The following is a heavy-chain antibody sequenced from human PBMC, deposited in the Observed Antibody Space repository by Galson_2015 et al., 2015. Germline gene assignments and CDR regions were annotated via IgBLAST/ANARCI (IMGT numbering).Heavy chain of an antibody. Sequence: SETLSLTCTVSGGSISSYYWSWIRQPPGKGLEWIGYIYYSGSTNYNPSLKSRVTISVDTSKNQFSLKLSSVTAADTAVYYCARGDDFWSGHDAFDIWGQGTMVTVSS. CDR1: GGSISSYY. J-gene: IGHJ3*02. CDR3: ARGDDFWSGHDAFDI. CDR2: IYYSGST. V-gene: IGHV4-59*01. D-gene: IGHD3-3*01.